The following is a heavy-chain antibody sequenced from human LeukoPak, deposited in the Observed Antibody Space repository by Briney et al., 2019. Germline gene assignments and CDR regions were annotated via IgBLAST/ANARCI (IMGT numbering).Heavy chain of an antibody. CDR2: IWYDGSNK. CDR1: GFTFSSYG. Sequence: PGGSLRLSCAASGFTFSSYGMHWVRQAPGKGLEWVAVIWYDGSNKYYADSVKGRFTISRDNSKNTLYLQMNSLRAEDTAVYYCARPSADPYDLGYYFDYWGQGTQVTVSS. CDR3: ARPSADPYDLGYYFDY. V-gene: IGHV3-33*08. D-gene: IGHD3-3*01. J-gene: IGHJ4*02.